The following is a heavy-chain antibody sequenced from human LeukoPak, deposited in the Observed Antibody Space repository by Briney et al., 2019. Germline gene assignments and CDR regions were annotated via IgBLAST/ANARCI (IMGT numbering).Heavy chain of an antibody. CDR1: GGSFSGYY. Sequence: ASETLSLTCAVYGGSFSGYYWSWIRQPPGKGLEWIGEINHSGSTNYNPSLKSRVTISVDTSKNQFSLKLSSVTAADTAVYYCARGLKLFVVVPAAPLDYWGQGTLVTVSS. CDR3: ARGLKLFVVVPAAPLDY. J-gene: IGHJ4*02. CDR2: INHSGST. V-gene: IGHV4-34*01. D-gene: IGHD2-2*01.